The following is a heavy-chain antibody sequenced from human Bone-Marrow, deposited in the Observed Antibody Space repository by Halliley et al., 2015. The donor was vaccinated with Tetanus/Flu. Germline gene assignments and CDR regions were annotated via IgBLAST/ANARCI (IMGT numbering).Heavy chain of an antibody. J-gene: IGHJ4*02. Sequence: ASGFSFTEYEMNWVRQAPGKGLEWISSINGGGSTIDYADSLRGRFTISRDNARNFLFLQMSRLGAEDTGLYYCARGDSYYYDTSGLKDFDYWGQGALVTVPS. D-gene: IGHD3-22*01. V-gene: IGHV3-48*03. CDR3: ARGDSYYYDTSGLKDFDY. CDR2: INGGGSTI. CDR1: GFSFTEYE.